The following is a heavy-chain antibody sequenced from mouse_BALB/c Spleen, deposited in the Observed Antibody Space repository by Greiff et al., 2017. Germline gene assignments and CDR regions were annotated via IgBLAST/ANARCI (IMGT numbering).Heavy chain of an antibody. J-gene: IGHJ2*01. CDR1: GFNIKDTY. V-gene: IGHV14-3*02. CDR3: ARFYYDYDGYFDY. Sequence: EVMLVESGAELVKPGASVKLSCTASGFNIKDTYMHWVKQRPEQGLEWIGRIDPANGNTKYDPKFQGKATITADTSSNTAYLQLSSLTSEDTAVYYCARFYYDYDGYFDYWGQGTTLTVSS. D-gene: IGHD2-4*01. CDR2: IDPANGNT.